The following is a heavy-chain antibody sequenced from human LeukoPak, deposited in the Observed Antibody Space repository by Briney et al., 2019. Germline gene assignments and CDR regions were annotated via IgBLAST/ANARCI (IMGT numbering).Heavy chain of an antibody. CDR1: GGSLSGYY. V-gene: IGHV4-34*01. D-gene: IGHD2-2*01. CDR2: INHSGST. CDR3: ARGLPAAILGYYYYYMDV. J-gene: IGHJ6*03. Sequence: KSSETLCLTCAVYGGSLSGYYWSWIRQPPGKGLEWIGEINHSGSTNYNPSLKSRVTISVDTSKDQFSLKLSSVTAADTAVYYCARGLPAAILGYYYYYMDVWGKGTTVTVSS.